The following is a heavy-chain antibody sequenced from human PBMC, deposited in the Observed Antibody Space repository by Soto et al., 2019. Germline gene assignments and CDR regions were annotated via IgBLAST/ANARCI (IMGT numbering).Heavy chain of an antibody. V-gene: IGHV4-30-2*01. CDR2: IYHSGST. CDR1: GGSISSGGYS. J-gene: IGHJ4*02. D-gene: IGHD2-21*01. CDR3: ARGPPHSH. Sequence: QLQLQESGSGLVKPSQTLSPTCAVSGGSISSGGYSWSWIRQPPGKGLEWIGYIYHSGSTYYNPSLKSRVTISVDRSKNQFSLKLSSVTAADTAVYYCARGPPHSHWGQGTLVTVSS.